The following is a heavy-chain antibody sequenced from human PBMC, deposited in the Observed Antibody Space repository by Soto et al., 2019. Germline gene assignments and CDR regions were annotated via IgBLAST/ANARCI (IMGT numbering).Heavy chain of an antibody. Sequence: GASVKVSCKASGGTFSSYTISWARQAPGQGLEWMGRIIPILGIANYAQKFQGRVTITADKSTSTAYMELSSLRSEDTAVYYCASAQPAEYYYDPLPLFDCWGQGTLVTVSS. CDR1: GGTFSSYT. V-gene: IGHV1-69*02. D-gene: IGHD3-22*01. CDR2: IIPILGIA. J-gene: IGHJ4*02. CDR3: ASAQPAEYYYDPLPLFDC.